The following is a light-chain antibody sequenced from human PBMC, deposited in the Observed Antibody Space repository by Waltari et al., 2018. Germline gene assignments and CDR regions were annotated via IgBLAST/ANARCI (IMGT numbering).Light chain of an antibody. Sequence: EIVLTQSPATLSLSPGERATLSCRASQSISSYLAWYQQKPGQAPRLLIYDASNRATGIPARFSGSGSGTDFTLPISSLEPEDFAVYDCQQRSNWPTFGQATRLEIK. J-gene: IGKJ5*01. CDR2: DAS. CDR1: QSISSY. V-gene: IGKV3-11*01. CDR3: QQRSNWPT.